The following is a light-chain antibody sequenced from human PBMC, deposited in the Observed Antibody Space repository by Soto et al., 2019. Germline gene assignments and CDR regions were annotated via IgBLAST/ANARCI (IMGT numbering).Light chain of an antibody. CDR1: QSISSY. Sequence: DIPMTKSPSSLYASVGDSVTISCRASQSISSYLNWYQQKPGKAPNLLIYAASNLQSGVPSRFSGSGSGTDFTLTISSLQPEDFATYYCQQTYNTPRTFGQGTKLEI. J-gene: IGKJ2*01. CDR3: QQTYNTPRT. CDR2: AAS. V-gene: IGKV1-39*01.